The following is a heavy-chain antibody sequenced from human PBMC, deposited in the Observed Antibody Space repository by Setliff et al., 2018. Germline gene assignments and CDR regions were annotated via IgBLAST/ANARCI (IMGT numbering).Heavy chain of an antibody. J-gene: IGHJ4*02. CDR2: TYYNGTA. V-gene: IGHV4-39*02. D-gene: IGHD6-13*01. CDR1: GGSISGSHYS. Sequence: SETLSLTCSVSGGSISGSHYSWVWMRQPPGKRLEWIGSTYYNGTAYYNPSLQSRVAISVDTFKNYFSLDVNSVTAADTAVYYCVRESRSTWYRRDFWGQGTLVTVSS. CDR3: VRESRSTWYRRDF.